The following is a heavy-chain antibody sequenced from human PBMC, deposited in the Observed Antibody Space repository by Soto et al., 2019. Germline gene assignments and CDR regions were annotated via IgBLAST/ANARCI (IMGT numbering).Heavy chain of an antibody. CDR1: GFTFSSYG. V-gene: IGHV3-30*18. CDR3: AKDLGAGGGGYYDSSHYGMDV. D-gene: IGHD3-22*01. Sequence: LRLSCAASGFTFSSYGMHWVRQAPGKGLEWVAVISYDGSNKYYAGSVKGRFTISRDNSKNTLYLQMNSLRAEDTAVYYCAKDLGAGGGGYYDSSHYGMDVWGQGTTVTVSS. J-gene: IGHJ6*02. CDR2: ISYDGSNK.